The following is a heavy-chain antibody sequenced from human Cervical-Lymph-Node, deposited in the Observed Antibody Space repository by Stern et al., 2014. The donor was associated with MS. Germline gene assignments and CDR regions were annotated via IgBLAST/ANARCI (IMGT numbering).Heavy chain of an antibody. D-gene: IGHD2-15*01. CDR1: GGSLRSYY. V-gene: IGHV4-59*01. Sequence: QLQLQESGPGLVKPSETLSLTCTVSGGSLRSYYWNWIRQAPGKGLEWLGVIYHTGSVNYNLSLSSRVAMSVDTSKNQFSLTVSSVTAADTAVYYCAREGEYCSGSRCYPFLDYWGQGTLVTVSS. CDR2: IYHTGSV. CDR3: AREGEYCSGSRCYPFLDY. J-gene: IGHJ4*02.